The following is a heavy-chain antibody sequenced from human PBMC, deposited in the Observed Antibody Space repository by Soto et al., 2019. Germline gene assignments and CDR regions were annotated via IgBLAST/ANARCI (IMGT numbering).Heavy chain of an antibody. V-gene: IGHV4-31*03. CDR2: IYYSGST. CDR3: ASDLSPVSSGYDFLFDY. CDR1: GGSISSGGYY. J-gene: IGHJ4*02. D-gene: IGHD5-12*01. Sequence: SETLSLSCTVSGGSISSGGYYWSWIRQHPGKGLEWIGYIYYSGSTYYNPSLKSRVTISVDTSKNQFSLKLSSVTAADTAVYYCASDLSPVSSGYDFLFDYRAQGTPVTGSS.